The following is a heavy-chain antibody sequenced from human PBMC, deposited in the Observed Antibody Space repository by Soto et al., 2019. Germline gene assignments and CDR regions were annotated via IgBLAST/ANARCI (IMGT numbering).Heavy chain of an antibody. J-gene: IGHJ4*02. D-gene: IGHD2-15*01. Sequence: GGSLRLSCAASGFTFSSYAMHWVRQAPGKGLEWVAVISYDGSNKYYADSVKGRFTISRDNSKNTLYLQMNSLRAEDTAVYYCARDSCSGGSCYSPHYYFDYWGQGTLVTVSS. V-gene: IGHV3-30-3*01. CDR1: GFTFSSYA. CDR2: ISYDGSNK. CDR3: ARDSCSGGSCYSPHYYFDY.